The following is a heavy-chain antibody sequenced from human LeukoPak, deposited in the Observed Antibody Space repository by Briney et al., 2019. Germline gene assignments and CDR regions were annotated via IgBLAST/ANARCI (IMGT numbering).Heavy chain of an antibody. D-gene: IGHD5-12*01. J-gene: IGHJ4*02. V-gene: IGHV3-30*19. CDR1: GFTFSSYG. Sequence: PGGSLRLSCAASGFTFSSYGMHWVRQAPGKGLEWVADIPFDGGNKFYADSVKGRFTISRDNSKNTVYLQMNSLRGEDTAVYYCARGLGVATGKFDYWGQGTLVTVSS. CDR3: ARGLGVATGKFDY. CDR2: IPFDGGNK.